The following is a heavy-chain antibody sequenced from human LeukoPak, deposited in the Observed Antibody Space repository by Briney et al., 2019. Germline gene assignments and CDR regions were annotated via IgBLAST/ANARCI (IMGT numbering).Heavy chain of an antibody. CDR3: GTECSGYAPGGY. CDR1: VYAFTDCY. V-gene: IGHV1-2*02. D-gene: IGHD5-12*01. Sequence: ASVKVSSKASVYAFTDCYIDWSRHAPGQGLEWMGWINPNSGGTNYAQRFQGRVTMTRDTSISTAYMELSRRRTAEAAVYYCGTECSGYAPGGYCGQGTLVTVSS. CDR2: INPNSGGT. J-gene: IGHJ4*02.